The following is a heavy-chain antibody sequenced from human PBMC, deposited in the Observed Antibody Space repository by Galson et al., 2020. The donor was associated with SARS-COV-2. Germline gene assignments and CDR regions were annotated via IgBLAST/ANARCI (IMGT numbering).Heavy chain of an antibody. D-gene: IGHD1-26*01. CDR3: ARDPDSGSPMDDAFDI. CDR2: ISYDGSNK. CDR1: GFTFSSYA. Sequence: QAGGSLRLSCAASGFTFSSYAMHWVRQAPGKGLEWVAVISYDGSNKYYADSVKGRFTISRDNSKNTLYLQMNSLRAEDTAVYYCARDPDSGSPMDDAFDIWGQGTMVTVSS. J-gene: IGHJ3*02. V-gene: IGHV3-30*04.